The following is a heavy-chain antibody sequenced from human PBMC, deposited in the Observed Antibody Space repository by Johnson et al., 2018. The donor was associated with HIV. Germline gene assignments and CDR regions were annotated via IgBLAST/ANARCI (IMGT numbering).Heavy chain of an antibody. D-gene: IGHD1-26*01. Sequence: QVQLVESGGGLVKPGGSLRLSCTTSGFTFSAYYMSWIRQAPGKGLECVSYISSSGSTIFYADSVKGRFTISMDNAKNSLYLQMHSLRAEDTAVYYCARGQGGSKWEPFGGDAFDIWGQGTLVTVSS. J-gene: IGHJ3*02. CDR3: ARGQGGSKWEPFGGDAFDI. CDR2: ISSSGSTI. CDR1: GFTFSAYY. V-gene: IGHV3-11*04.